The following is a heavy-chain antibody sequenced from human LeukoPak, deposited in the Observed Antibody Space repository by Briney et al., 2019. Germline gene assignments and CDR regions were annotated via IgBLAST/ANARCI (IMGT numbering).Heavy chain of an antibody. J-gene: IGHJ3*02. D-gene: IGHD2-21*02. CDR2: ISSSGSTI. Sequence: PGGSLRLSCAASGFTFSYYAMNWVRQAPGKGLEWVSYISSSGSTIYYADSVKGRFTISRDNAKNSLYLQMNSLRAEDTAVYYCAREGDSYAFDIWGQGTMVTVSS. CDR3: AREGDSYAFDI. V-gene: IGHV3-11*01. CDR1: GFTFSYYA.